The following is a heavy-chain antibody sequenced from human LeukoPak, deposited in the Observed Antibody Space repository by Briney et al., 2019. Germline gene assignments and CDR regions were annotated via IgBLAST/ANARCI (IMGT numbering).Heavy chain of an antibody. V-gene: IGHV3-64*01. J-gene: IGHJ4*02. CDR1: GFTFSTYA. D-gene: IGHD2-21*01. CDR3: ASVGDNTAFDY. Sequence: GGSPRLSCAASGFTFSTYALHWVRQVPGKGLEYVSAISSIGGTTYYANSVKGRFTISRDNSKNTLYLQMGSLKPEDTAVYYCASVGDNTAFDYWGQGTLVTVSS. CDR2: ISSIGGTT.